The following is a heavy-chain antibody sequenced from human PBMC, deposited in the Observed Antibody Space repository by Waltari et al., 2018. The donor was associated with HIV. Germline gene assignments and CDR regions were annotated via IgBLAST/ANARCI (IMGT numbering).Heavy chain of an antibody. D-gene: IGHD6-13*01. Sequence: EVQLVESGGGLVQPGGSLRLSCAASGFTFSSYWMSWVRQAPGKGLEWVANIKQDGSEKYYVDSVKGRFTIARDNAKNSLYLQMNSLRAEDTAVYYCARPSAAGRFDYWGQGTLVTVSS. J-gene: IGHJ4*02. CDR3: ARPSAAGRFDY. CDR2: IKQDGSEK. CDR1: GFTFSSYW. V-gene: IGHV3-7*01.